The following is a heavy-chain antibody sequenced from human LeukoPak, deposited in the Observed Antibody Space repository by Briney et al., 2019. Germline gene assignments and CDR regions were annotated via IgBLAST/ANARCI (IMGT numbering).Heavy chain of an antibody. CDR3: ARRISGYSSSWNAFDI. Sequence: GGSLGLSCAASGFTFSSYAMHWVRQAPGKGLEWVAVISYDGSNKYYADSVKGRFTISRDNSKNTLYLQMNSLRAEDTAVYYCARRISGYSSSWNAFDIWGQGTMVTVSS. V-gene: IGHV3-30*04. CDR2: ISYDGSNK. CDR1: GFTFSSYA. D-gene: IGHD6-13*01. J-gene: IGHJ3*02.